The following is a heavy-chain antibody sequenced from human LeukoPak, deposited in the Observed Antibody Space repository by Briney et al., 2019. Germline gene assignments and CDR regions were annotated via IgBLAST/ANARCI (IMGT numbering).Heavy chain of an antibody. CDR1: GFTFSSYS. J-gene: IGHJ3*02. D-gene: IGHD3-22*01. CDR3: ARTYYDSSVGGYAFDI. CDR2: ISSSSYI. Sequence: GGSLRLSCAASGFTFSSYSMNWVRQAPGKGLEWVSSISSSSYIYYADSVKGRFTISRDNAKNSLYLQMNSLRAEDTAVYYCARTYYDSSVGGYAFDIWGQGTMVTVSS. V-gene: IGHV3-21*01.